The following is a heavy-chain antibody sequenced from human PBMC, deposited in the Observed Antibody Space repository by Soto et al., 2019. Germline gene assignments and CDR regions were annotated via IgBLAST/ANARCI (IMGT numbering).Heavy chain of an antibody. J-gene: IGHJ6*02. V-gene: IGHV3-30-3*01. Sequence: PGGSLRLSCAASGFTFSSYAMHWVRQAPGKGLEWVAVISYDGSNKYYADSVKGRFTISRDNSNNTLYLQMHSLRAADTAVYPCARDLGIMTTVTRGKRDYYGMDVWGHGTTVTVSS. D-gene: IGHD4-17*01. CDR3: ARDLGIMTTVTRGKRDYYGMDV. CDR2: ISYDGSNK. CDR1: GFTFSSYA.